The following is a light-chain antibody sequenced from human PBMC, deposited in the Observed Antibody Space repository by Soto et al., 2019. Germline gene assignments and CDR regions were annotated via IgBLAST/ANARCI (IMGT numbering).Light chain of an antibody. CDR2: GVS. Sequence: EIVLTQSPGTLSLSPGERATLSCRASQSVRSSYLAWYQQKLGQAPRLLIYGVSNRATGIPDRFSGSGSGTDFTLTIIRLESEDFAVYYCQQYGTSPRTFVQGTKVEIK. J-gene: IGKJ1*01. CDR1: QSVRSSY. V-gene: IGKV3-20*01. CDR3: QQYGTSPRT.